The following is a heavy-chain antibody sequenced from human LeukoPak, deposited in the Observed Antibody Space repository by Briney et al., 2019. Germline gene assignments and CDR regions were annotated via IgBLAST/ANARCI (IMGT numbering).Heavy chain of an antibody. J-gene: IGHJ4*02. CDR1: GFTFSRSS. CDR2: IREDGSEK. CDR3: AWGWNYPPY. V-gene: IGHV3-7*04. D-gene: IGHD1-7*01. Sequence: PGGSLRLSCAVSGFTASGFTFSRSSMSWVRQAPGKGLDWVASIREDGSEKYYVDSVKGRFTISRDNAKNSLYLQMDSLRDEDTAVYLCAWGWNYPPYWGQGTLVTVSS.